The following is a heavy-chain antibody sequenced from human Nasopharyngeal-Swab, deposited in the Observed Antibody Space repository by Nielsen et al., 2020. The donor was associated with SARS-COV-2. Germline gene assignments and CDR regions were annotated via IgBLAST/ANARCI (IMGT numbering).Heavy chain of an antibody. D-gene: IGHD6-13*01. CDR3: ARDSGQELVAYYFGMDV. CDR2: ISYDGSNK. Sequence: GESLKISCAVSRFTFTRRTLAMHSVRPTPDKGLEWVSTISYDGSNKYYGDSVKGRFTISRDSSRNTLYLQMNNLRPEDTAIYYCARDSGQELVAYYFGMDVWGQGTTVIVSS. CDR1: RFTFTRRTLA. V-gene: IGHV3-30*04. J-gene: IGHJ6*02.